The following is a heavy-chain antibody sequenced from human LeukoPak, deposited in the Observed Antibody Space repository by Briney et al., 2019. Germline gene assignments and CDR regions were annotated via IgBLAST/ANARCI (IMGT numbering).Heavy chain of an antibody. V-gene: IGHV4-30-2*01. CDR3: TRGAGWLIDY. D-gene: IGHD3-16*01. CDR2: IYHSGKA. Sequence: PSQTLSLTCTVSGAFISSGGFYWSWLRQPPGKGLEWIGYIYHSGKAYYNPSLESRVTISADTSKNQFSLKLNSLTTADTAVYYCTRGAGWLIDYWGQGILVTVSS. J-gene: IGHJ4*02. CDR1: GAFISSGGFY.